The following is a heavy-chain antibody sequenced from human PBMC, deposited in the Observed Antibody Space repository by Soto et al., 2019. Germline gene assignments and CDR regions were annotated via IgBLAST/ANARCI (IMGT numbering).Heavy chain of an antibody. Sequence: ASVKVSCKASGYSVTSYYMHWVRQAPGQGLEWMGIINPNSGSTTYAQKFQGRVTMTRDTSTRTVYMELTSLTSGDTAVYYCARAGIAYCSSTTCYLYYYVMDVWGQGTTVTVSS. D-gene: IGHD2-2*01. J-gene: IGHJ6*02. CDR3: ARAGIAYCSSTTCYLYYYVMDV. V-gene: IGHV1-46*01. CDR2: INPNSGST. CDR1: GYSVTSYY.